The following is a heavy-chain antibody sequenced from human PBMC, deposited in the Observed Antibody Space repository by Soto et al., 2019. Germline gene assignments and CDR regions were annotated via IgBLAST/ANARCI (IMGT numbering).Heavy chain of an antibody. CDR2: IGSSSSYT. CDR3: ARRRPTGYYNY. Sequence: QVQLVESGGDLVKPGGSLRLSCAASGFPCSDYYMSWLRQAPGKGLELVSSIGSSSSYTNYADSVKGRFTISRDNAKNSLYLQMNSLRAEDTAVYYCARRRPTGYYNYWGQGTLVTVSA. J-gene: IGHJ4*02. V-gene: IGHV3-11*05. D-gene: IGHD3-9*01. CDR1: GFPCSDYY.